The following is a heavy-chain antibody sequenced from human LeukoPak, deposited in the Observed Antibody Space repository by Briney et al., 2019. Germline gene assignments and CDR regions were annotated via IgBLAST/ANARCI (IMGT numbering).Heavy chain of an antibody. CDR1: GFTFSSYA. CDR2: ISGSGGST. J-gene: IGHJ6*03. V-gene: IGHV3-23*01. Sequence: GGSLRLSCAASGFTFSSYAMSWVRQAPGKGLEWVSAISGSGGSTYYADSVKGRFTISRDNSKNTLYLQMNSLRAEDTAVYYCAKEGYCNSTSCYTVPRYYYYMDVWGKGTTVTVSS. CDR3: AKEGYCNSTSCYTVPRYYYYMDV. D-gene: IGHD2-2*02.